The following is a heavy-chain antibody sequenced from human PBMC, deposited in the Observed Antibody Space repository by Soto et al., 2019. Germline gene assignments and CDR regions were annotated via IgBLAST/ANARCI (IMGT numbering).Heavy chain of an antibody. CDR2: IIPILGIA. Sequence: QVQLVQSGAEVKKPGSSVKVSCKASGGTFSSYTISWVRQAPGQGLEWMGRIIPILGIANYAQKFQGRVTITADKSTSKDYMELSSLRSEDTAVYYCADLGDCTNGGCYNTIFDYWGQGTLVTVSS. CDR1: GGTFSSYT. V-gene: IGHV1-69*02. CDR3: ADLGDCTNGGCYNTIFDY. J-gene: IGHJ4*02. D-gene: IGHD2-8*01.